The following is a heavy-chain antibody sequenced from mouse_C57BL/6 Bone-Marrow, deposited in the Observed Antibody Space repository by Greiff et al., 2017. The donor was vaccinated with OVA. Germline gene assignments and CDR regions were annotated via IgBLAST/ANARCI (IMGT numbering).Heavy chain of an antibody. Sequence: VQLQQPGAELVKPGASVKLSCKASGYTFTSYWMHWVKQRPGQGLEWIGMIHPNSGSTNYNEKFKSKATLTVDKSSSTAYMQLSSLTSEDSAVYYGARGIYYYGRGFAYWGQGTLVTVSA. CDR2: IHPNSGST. CDR1: GYTFTSYW. CDR3: ARGIYYYGRGFAY. D-gene: IGHD1-1*01. J-gene: IGHJ3*01. V-gene: IGHV1-64*01.